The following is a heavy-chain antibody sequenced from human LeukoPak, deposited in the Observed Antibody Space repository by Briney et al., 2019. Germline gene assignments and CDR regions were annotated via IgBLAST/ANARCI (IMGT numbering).Heavy chain of an antibody. D-gene: IGHD2-15*01. J-gene: IGHJ4*02. CDR1: GGSFSSYD. V-gene: IGHV4-34*01. CDR2: INHSGSS. Sequence: SETLSLTCAVYGGSFSSYDWSWVRQPPGKGLEWVGAINHSGSSNYYPSLMSRVTISVNTYTNQIPQKQITVLAADAAMDYYWGRSPSYGGRRYFDYWGQGTLVTVSS. CDR3: WGRSPSYGGRRYFDY.